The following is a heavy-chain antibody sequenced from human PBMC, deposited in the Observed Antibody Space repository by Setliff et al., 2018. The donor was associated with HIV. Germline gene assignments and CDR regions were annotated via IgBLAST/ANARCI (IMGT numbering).Heavy chain of an antibody. D-gene: IGHD1-26*01. J-gene: IGHJ3*01. CDR3: AKPTIGIYPRSFDL. CDR2: VSPGSHTT. V-gene: IGHV3-23*01. CDR1: GFAFSTFD. Sequence: RLSCEASGFAFSTFDMNWVRQSPGKGLEWVSGVSPGSHTTYYAESVKGRFTVSRDDSNNMLFLQMTSLGDDDTAIYYCAKPTIGIYPRSFDLWGPGTMVTVSS.